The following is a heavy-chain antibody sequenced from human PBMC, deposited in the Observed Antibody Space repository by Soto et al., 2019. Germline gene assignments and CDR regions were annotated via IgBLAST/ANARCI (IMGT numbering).Heavy chain of an antibody. CDR2: IIGSGGST. V-gene: IGHV3-23*01. D-gene: IGHD3-9*01. J-gene: IGHJ6*02. CDR1: GFTFNSYA. Sequence: PGGSLRLSCAASGFTFNSYAMSWVRQAPGKGLEWVSTIIGSGGSTYYADSVKGRFSVSRDNSKNTLYLQMNSLRAEDTAVYYCAKAPQLRYFDWSPHYYYYYGMDVWGQGTTVTVSS. CDR3: AKAPQLRYFDWSPHYYYYYGMDV.